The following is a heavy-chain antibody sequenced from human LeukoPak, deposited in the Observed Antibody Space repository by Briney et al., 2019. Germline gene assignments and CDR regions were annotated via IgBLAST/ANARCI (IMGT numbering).Heavy chain of an antibody. CDR1: GSNLSTFV. CDR2: ISINGDTT. Sequence: GGSLRLSCSAPGSNLSTFVIHWVRQAPGKGLEHVSGISINGDTTYYADSVKGSFTISRDNSKNTLSLQMSSLRPEDTAVYYCVKDASYRKYYFDYWGQGTLVTVSS. CDR3: VKDASYRKYYFDY. V-gene: IGHV3-64D*06. D-gene: IGHD3-16*02. J-gene: IGHJ4*02.